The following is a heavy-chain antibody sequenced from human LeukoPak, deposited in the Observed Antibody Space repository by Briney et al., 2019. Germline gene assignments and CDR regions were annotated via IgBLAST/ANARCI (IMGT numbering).Heavy chain of an antibody. J-gene: IGHJ6*02. V-gene: IGHV1-69*13. D-gene: IGHD1-26*01. CDR1: GGTFSSYA. Sequence: SVKVSCKASGGTFSSYAISWVRQAPGQGLEWMGGIIPIFGTANYAQKFQGRVTITADESTSTAYMELSSLRSEDTAVYYCARGGWELLRATYCYYYGMDVWGQGTTVTVSS. CDR2: IIPIFGTA. CDR3: ARGGWELLRATYCYYYGMDV.